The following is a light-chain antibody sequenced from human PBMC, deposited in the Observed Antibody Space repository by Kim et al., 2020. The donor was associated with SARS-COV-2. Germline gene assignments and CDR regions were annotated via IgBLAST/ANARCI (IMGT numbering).Light chain of an antibody. Sequence: SYELTQPPSVSVSPGQTASITCSGDKLGDKYACWYQQKPGQSPVLVIYQDSKRPSGIPERFSGSNSGDTATLTISGTQAMDDAAYYCQAWDSSKGVFGGG. CDR3: QAWDSSKGV. CDR1: KLGDKY. V-gene: IGLV3-1*01. CDR2: QDS. J-gene: IGLJ3*02.